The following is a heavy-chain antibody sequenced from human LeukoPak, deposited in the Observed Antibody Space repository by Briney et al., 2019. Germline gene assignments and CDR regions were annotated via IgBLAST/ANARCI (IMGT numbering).Heavy chain of an antibody. D-gene: IGHD1-14*01. Sequence: GGSLRLSCAASGFTVNNYAMSWVRQTPGKGLQWVSAVSGDGQRTFYADSVKGRFTIFRDNSMNTLSLQMNSLRVEDTAVYYCAKEQDNLLLLSHFDSWGQGILVTVS. J-gene: IGHJ4*02. CDR3: AKEQDNLLLLSHFDS. V-gene: IGHV3-23*01. CDR1: GFTVNNYA. CDR2: VSGDGQRT.